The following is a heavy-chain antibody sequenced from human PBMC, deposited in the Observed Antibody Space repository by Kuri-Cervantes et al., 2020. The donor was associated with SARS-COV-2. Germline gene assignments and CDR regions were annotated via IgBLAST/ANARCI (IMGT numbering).Heavy chain of an antibody. CDR2: INYSGTT. Sequence: ESLKISCGVSGGSFSNFLWDWVRQPPGKGLEWIGEINYSGTTNYNPYIKSQVTISVDPSKNLFSLNLTSVTAADTAMYYCARLRRHNDGWFATGYYMDVWGKGTTVTVSS. J-gene: IGHJ6*03. V-gene: IGHV4-34*01. CDR1: GGSFSNFL. D-gene: IGHD6-19*01. CDR3: ARLRRHNDGWFATGYYMDV.